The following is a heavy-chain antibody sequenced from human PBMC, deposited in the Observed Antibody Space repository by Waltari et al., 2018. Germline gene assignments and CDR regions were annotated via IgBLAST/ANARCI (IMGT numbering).Heavy chain of an antibody. J-gene: IGHJ4*02. CDR1: GGSISSSSYY. CDR2: IYYSGST. Sequence: QLQLQESGPGLVKPSETLSLTCTVPGGSISSSSYYWGWIRQPPGKGLEWIGSIYYSGSTYYNPSLKSRVTISVDTSKNQFSLKLSSVTAADTAVYYCARLVYSFTFDYWGQGTLVTVSS. D-gene: IGHD5-18*01. V-gene: IGHV4-39*01. CDR3: ARLVYSFTFDY.